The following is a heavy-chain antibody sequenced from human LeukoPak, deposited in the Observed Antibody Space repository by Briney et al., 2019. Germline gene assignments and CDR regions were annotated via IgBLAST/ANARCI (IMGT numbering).Heavy chain of an antibody. J-gene: IGHJ6*03. CDR1: GYTFTGYY. Sequence: ASVKVSCKASGYTFTGYYMHWVRQAPGQGLEWMGWINPNSGGTNYAQKFQGRVTMTRDTSISTAYMELSRLRSDDTAVYYCARGAGNGVAPTSDYYMDVWGKGTTVTVSS. V-gene: IGHV1-2*02. CDR2: INPNSGGT. D-gene: IGHD3-3*01. CDR3: ARGAGNGVAPTSDYYMDV.